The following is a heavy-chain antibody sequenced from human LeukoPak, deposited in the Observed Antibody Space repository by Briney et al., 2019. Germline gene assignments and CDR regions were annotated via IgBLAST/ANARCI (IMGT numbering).Heavy chain of an antibody. Sequence: PGGSLRLSCAASGFTFSGSALHWVRQASGKGLEWIGRIRSKTNNYATTYAASVTGRFTISRDDAENTAYLQMNSLKTEDTAVYYCTRLRYYDSPDAFDIWGQGTMVTVSS. V-gene: IGHV3-73*01. CDR1: GFTFSGSA. CDR2: IRSKTNNYAT. CDR3: TRLRYYDSPDAFDI. J-gene: IGHJ3*02. D-gene: IGHD3-22*01.